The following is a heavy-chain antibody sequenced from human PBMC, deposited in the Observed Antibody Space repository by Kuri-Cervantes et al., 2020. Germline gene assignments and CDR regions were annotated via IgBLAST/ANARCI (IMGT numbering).Heavy chain of an antibody. J-gene: IGHJ5*02. D-gene: IGHD5-12*01. CDR1: GGSISSYY. Sequence: SETLSLTCTVSGGSISSYYWSWIRQPPGKGLEWIGYIYYSGSTNYNPSLKSRVTISVDTPKNQFSLKLSSVTAADTAVYYCARGGLGYQNWFDPWGQGTLVTVSS. CDR2: IYYSGST. CDR3: ARGGLGYQNWFDP. V-gene: IGHV4-59*08.